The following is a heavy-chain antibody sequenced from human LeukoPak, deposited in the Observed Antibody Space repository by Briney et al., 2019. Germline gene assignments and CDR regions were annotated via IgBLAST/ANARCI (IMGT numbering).Heavy chain of an antibody. CDR1: GFPVSSNY. CDR3: ARAAWSTRCEGDY. J-gene: IGHJ4*02. Sequence: GGSLRLSCAASGFPVSSNYMNWVRQAPGKGLEWVSSNSSSSNYIYYADSVKGRFTISRDNAKNSLYLQMNSLRAEDTAVYYCARAAWSTRCEGDYWGQGTLVTVSS. D-gene: IGHD2-2*01. V-gene: IGHV3-21*01. CDR2: NSSSSNYI.